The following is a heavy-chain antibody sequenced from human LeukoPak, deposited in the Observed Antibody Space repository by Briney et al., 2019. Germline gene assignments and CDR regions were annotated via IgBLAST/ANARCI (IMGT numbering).Heavy chain of an antibody. CDR1: GFSFSDSW. D-gene: IGHD1-26*01. J-gene: IGHJ4*02. CDR2: ISQDQITK. CDR3: ARDPEWGALDY. Sequence: GGSLRLSCAASGFSFSDSWMGWVRQTPEKELEWVAKISQDQITKYYLGSVNGRFTVSRDNAKNSLFLQMNSLRAEDTAVYFCARDPEWGALDYWGQGTLVTVSS. V-gene: IGHV3-7*03.